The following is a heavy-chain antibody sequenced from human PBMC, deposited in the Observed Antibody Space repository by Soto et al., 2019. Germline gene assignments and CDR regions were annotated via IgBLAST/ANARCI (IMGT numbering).Heavy chain of an antibody. CDR2: IDTTGTSA. CDR1: GFTFSTYW. CDR3: TRQLDAL. J-gene: IGHJ4*02. D-gene: IGHD1-1*01. V-gene: IGHV3-74*01. Sequence: GGSLRLSCAASGFTFSTYWMHWVRQAPGEGLVWLSQIDTTGTSAYYADSVKGRFTVSRDNAKNTLYLQMNSLGVDDTAVYFCTRQLDALWGQGTLVTVSS.